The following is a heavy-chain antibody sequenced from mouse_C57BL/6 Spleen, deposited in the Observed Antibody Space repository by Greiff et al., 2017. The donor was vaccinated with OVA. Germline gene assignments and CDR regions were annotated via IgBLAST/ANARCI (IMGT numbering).Heavy chain of an antibody. CDR2: IRSKSNNYAT. V-gene: IGHV10-1*01. Sequence: DVMLVESGGGLVQPKGSLKLSCAASGFSFNTYAMNWVRQAPGKGLEWVARIRSKSNNYATYYADSVKDRFTISRDDSESMLYLQMNNLKTEDTAMYYCVRLDSSGYLDYWGQGTTLTVSS. CDR1: GFSFNTYA. J-gene: IGHJ2*01. CDR3: VRLDSSGYLDY. D-gene: IGHD3-2*02.